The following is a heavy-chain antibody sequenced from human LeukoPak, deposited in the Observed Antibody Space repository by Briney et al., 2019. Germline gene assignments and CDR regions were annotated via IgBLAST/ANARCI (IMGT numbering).Heavy chain of an antibody. V-gene: IGHV4-39*01. CDR1: GGSISNTLYY. J-gene: IGHJ4*02. D-gene: IGHD3-10*01. CDR3: ARRKGFGEGYFDS. Sequence: MASETLSLTCTVSGGSISNTLYYWAWIRQPPGKGLESIGSIYYSRSTYYSPSLKSRVTISVDTSKNRFSLKLTSVTAADTAVYYCARRKGFGEGYFDSWGQGTLVTVSS. CDR2: IYYSRST.